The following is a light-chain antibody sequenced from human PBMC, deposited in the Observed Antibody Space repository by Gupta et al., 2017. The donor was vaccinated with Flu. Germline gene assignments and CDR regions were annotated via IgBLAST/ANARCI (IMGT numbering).Light chain of an antibody. J-gene: IGLJ2*01. CDR2: DND. CDR1: SPNIGGPD. Sequence: QSVLTQPPPVSAAPGQKVTISFSGLSPNIGGPDVTSYHQLPDTAPKLLIYDNDKRPAGIPERFSGSRSGTSATLRITGLQTGDEADYYCAASDTSRTGGVFGGWTKLTVL. V-gene: IGLV1-51*01. CDR3: AASDTSRTGGV.